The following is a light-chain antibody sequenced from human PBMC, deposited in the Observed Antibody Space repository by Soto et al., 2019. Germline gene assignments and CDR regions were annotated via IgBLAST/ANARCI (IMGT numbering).Light chain of an antibody. CDR2: EVT. CDR3: SSYAASNNFYFV. J-gene: IGLJ3*02. V-gene: IGLV2-8*01. Sequence: QSALTQPPSASGSPGQSVTISCTGTSSDVGGYNYVSWYQQYPGRASKLMIYEVTKRPSGVPDRFSGSKSGNTASLTVFGLQAEDEADYYCSSYAASNNFYFVFGGGTKLTVL. CDR1: SSDVGGYNY.